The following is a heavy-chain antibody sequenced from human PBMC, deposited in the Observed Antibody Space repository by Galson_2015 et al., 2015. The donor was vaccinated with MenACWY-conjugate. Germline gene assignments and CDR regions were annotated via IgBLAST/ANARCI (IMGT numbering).Heavy chain of an antibody. D-gene: IGHD3-22*01. V-gene: IGHV3-23*01. CDR1: GFTFSSYA. J-gene: IGHJ4*02. CDR3: AKMGIYYYDSSGLNY. Sequence: SLRLSCAASGFTFSSYAMSWVRQAPGKGLEWVSAISGSGGSTYYADSVKGRFTISRDNSKNTLYLQMNSLRAEDTAVYYCAKMGIYYYDSSGLNYWGQGTLVTVSS. CDR2: ISGSGGST.